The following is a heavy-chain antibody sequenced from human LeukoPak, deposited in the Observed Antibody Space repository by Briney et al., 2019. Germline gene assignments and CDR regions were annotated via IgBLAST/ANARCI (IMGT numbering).Heavy chain of an antibody. J-gene: IGHJ6*02. CDR2: INHSGST. CDR1: GGSFSGYY. CDR3: AGGLPYCSGGSCYHYYYYGMDV. V-gene: IGHV4-34*01. Sequence: SETLSLTCAVYGGSFSGYYWSWIRQPPGKGLEWIGEINHSGSTNYNPSLKSRVTISVDTSKNQFSLKLSSVTAADTAVYYCAGGLPYCSGGSCYHYYYYGMDVWGQGTTVTVSS. D-gene: IGHD2-15*01.